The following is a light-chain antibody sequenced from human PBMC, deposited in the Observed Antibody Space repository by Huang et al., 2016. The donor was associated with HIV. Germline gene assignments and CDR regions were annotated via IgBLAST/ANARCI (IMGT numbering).Light chain of an antibody. CDR3: HQYNNWPPEHT. V-gene: IGKV1-NL1*01. CDR1: QDIRSS. Sequence: DIQMTQSPSSLSASLGDRVTITCRASQDIRSSVAWYQQKPGKAPSLLLHGASSLESGVPSRFSGSGSGADYTLTISRLQSEDFAVYYCHQYNNWPPEHTFGQGTKLEIK. J-gene: IGKJ2*01. CDR2: GAS.